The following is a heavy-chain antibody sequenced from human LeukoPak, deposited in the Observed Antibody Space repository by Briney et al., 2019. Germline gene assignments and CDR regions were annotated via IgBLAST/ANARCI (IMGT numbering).Heavy chain of an antibody. D-gene: IGHD2-2*01. J-gene: IGHJ6*03. CDR3: ARDSEYCSSTSCWYYYYYYYMDV. CDR2: ISSSSSYI. CDR1: GFTFSNYG. V-gene: IGHV3-21*01. Sequence: GGSLRLSCAASGFTFSNYGMHWVRQAPGKGLEWVSSISSSSSYIYYADSVKGRFTISRDNAKNSLYLQMNSLRAEDTAVYYCARDSEYCSSTSCWYYYYYYYMDVWGKGTTVTVSS.